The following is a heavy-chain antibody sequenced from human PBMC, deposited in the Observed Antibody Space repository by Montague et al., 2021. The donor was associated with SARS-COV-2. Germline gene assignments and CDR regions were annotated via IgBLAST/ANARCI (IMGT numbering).Heavy chain of an antibody. D-gene: IGHD3-10*01. CDR2: INQSGRT. J-gene: IGHJ4*02. CDR3: ARRGSSVWVVSVSAELDY. V-gene: IGHV4-34*01. Sequence: SETLSLTCAVYGVSSSGYYWSWIRQPPEKGLEWIGEINQSGRTNNNPSLKSRVIISVDTSKNQFSLKLRSVTAADTAVYYCARRGSSVWVVSVSAELDYWGQGILVIVSS. CDR1: GVSSSGYY.